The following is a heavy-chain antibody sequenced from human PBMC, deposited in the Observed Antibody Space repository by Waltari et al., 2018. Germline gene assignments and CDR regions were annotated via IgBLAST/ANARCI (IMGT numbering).Heavy chain of an antibody. CDR1: GYTFTSYA. J-gene: IGHJ3*02. Sequence: QVQLVQSGAEVKKPGASVKVSCKASGYTFTSYAMHWVRQAPGQRLEWMGWINAGNGNTKYSQEFQGRVTITRDTSASTAYMELSSLRSEDMAGYYCATISSSKSAFDIWGQGTMVTVSS. V-gene: IGHV1-3*03. CDR3: ATISSSKSAFDI. D-gene: IGHD6-6*01. CDR2: INAGNGNT.